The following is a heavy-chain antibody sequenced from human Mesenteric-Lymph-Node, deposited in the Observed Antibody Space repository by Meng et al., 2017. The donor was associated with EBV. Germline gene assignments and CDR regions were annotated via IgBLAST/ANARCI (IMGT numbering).Heavy chain of an antibody. CDR2: IYRGGTT. CDR1: GFIVNSNY. CDR3: ATPYLRLDY. V-gene: IGHV3-53*01. D-gene: IGHD3-10*01. J-gene: IGHJ4*02. Sequence: EVQLAESGGGLIQPGASLRLSCAASGFIVNSNYMSWVRQAPGKGLEWVAVIYRGGTTHYADSVKGRFTISRDDSKNTLYLQMNGLRAEDTAVYYCATPYLRLDYWGRGTLVTVSS.